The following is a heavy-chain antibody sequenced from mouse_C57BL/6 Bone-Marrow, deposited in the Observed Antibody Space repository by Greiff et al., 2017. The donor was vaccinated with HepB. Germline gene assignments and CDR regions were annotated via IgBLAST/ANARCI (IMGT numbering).Heavy chain of an antibody. CDR3: ARGGGSRDY. Sequence: QVQLQQSGAELVRPGSSVKLSCKASGYTFTSYWMDWVKQRPGQGLEWIGNIYPSDSETHYNQKFKDKATLTVDKSSITAYMQLSSLASEDSAVCDCARGGGSRDYWGQGTTLTVSA. J-gene: IGHJ2*01. CDR2: IYPSDSET. V-gene: IGHV1-61*01. CDR1: GYTFTSYW. D-gene: IGHD1-1*01.